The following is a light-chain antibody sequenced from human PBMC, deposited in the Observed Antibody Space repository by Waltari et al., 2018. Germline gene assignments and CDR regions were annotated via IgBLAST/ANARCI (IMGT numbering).Light chain of an antibody. J-gene: IGKJ2*01. CDR2: GAF. Sequence: DIKMTQYPSSLSDSVGERVTITCRASQSLSNYLNWYQHKAGEAPKLLIHGAFNLQSGVPSRFSGSGSGTDFTLTISSLQPEDVATYYCHQTRSLPDTFGQGTKLEI. CDR3: HQTRSLPDT. V-gene: IGKV1-39*01. CDR1: QSLSNY.